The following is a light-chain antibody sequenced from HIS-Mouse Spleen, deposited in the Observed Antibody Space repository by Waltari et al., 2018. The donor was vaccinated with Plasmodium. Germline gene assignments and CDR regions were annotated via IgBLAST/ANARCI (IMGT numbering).Light chain of an antibody. CDR3: YSTDSSGNHRV. V-gene: IGLV3-10*01. CDR1: ALPKKY. Sequence: SYELTRPPSVSVSPGQTARITCSGDALPKKYAYWYQQKSGQAPVLDIYEDSKRPSRIPGRFSGSSSETMATLTISGAQVEDEADYYCYSTDSSGNHRVFGGGTKLTVL. J-gene: IGLJ3*02. CDR2: EDS.